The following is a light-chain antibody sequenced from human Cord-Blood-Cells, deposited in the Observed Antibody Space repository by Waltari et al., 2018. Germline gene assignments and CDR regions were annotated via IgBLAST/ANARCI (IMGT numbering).Light chain of an antibody. CDR2: AAS. V-gene: IGKV1-39*01. Sequence: DIQSTQSPSSLSASVGERVTITCRASQSISSYLNWYQQKPGKAPKLLIYAASSLQSGVPSRFSGSGSGTDFTLTISSLQPEDFATYYCQQSYSTPLFTFGPGTKVDIK. CDR1: QSISSY. J-gene: IGKJ3*01. CDR3: QQSYSTPLFT.